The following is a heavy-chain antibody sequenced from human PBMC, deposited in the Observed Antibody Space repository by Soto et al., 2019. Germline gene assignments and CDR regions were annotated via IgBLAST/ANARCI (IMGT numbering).Heavy chain of an antibody. D-gene: IGHD2-15*01. CDR1: VGSVSCYY. CDR2: INHSGST. CDR3: AVDGARIGY. J-gene: IGHJ4*02. Sequence: TSETLSLTCAVYVGSVSCYYWNWIRQPPGKWLEWIGEINHSGSTNXXPSLKSRVXISVDTSKNQFXLKLSXFTSADTAVYYCAVDGARIGYWRPGTLVTVSS. V-gene: IGHV4-34*01.